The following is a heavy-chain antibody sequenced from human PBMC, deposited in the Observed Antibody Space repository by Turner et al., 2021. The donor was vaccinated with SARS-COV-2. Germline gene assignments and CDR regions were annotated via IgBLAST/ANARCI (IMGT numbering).Heavy chain of an antibody. V-gene: IGHV4-39*01. CDR2: NYYSGGT. D-gene: IGHD3-22*01. J-gene: IGHJ6*02. CDR1: GGSISSSSYC. CDR3: AGEEVVFRASHTLYYYGMDV. Sequence: QLQLQESGPGLVQPSEPLSLSSTVSGGSISSSSYCWCWIRQPPGKGLEWIGSNYYSGGTYYTPSLNSRVTISVDTSKNQFSLKLSSVTAADTAVYYCAGEEVVFRASHTLYYYGMDVWGQGTTVTVSS.